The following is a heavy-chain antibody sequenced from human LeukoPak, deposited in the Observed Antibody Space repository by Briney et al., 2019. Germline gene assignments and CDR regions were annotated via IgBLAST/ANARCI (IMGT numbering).Heavy chain of an antibody. J-gene: IGHJ4*02. CDR1: GFTFSDYC. CDR3: ARETYAGTLAY. Sequence: GGSLSLSCAASGFTFSDYCISCLRQAPGKGLEWVSDISPSGDIISYADSVKGRFIISRDYAKESLHLQMNSLRVEDSAVYYCARETYAGTLAYWGQGTQVTVSS. D-gene: IGHD6-13*01. CDR2: ISPSGDII. V-gene: IGHV3-11*01.